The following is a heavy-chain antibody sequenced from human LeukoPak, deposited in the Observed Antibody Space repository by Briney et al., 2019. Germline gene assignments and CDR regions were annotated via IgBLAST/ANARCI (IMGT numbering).Heavy chain of an antibody. CDR1: GYSFTSYW. D-gene: IGHD3-10*01. V-gene: IGHV5-51*01. CDR2: IYPGGSDT. J-gene: IGHJ6*03. Sequence: GESLKISCKGSGYSFTSYWIGWVRQMPGKGLEWMGIIYPGGSDTRYSPSFQGQVTISADKSISTAYLQWSSLKASDTAMYYCARHYYGSRYYMDVWGKGTTVTISS. CDR3: ARHYYGSRYYMDV.